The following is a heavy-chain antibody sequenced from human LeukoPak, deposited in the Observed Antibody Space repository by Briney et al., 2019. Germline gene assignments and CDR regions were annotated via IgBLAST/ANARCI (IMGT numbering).Heavy chain of an antibody. Sequence: GGSLRLSCAVSGFTLSSYWMHWVRQAPGKGLVWVSRISADGSSTNYADSVKGRFTISRDNAKNTLSLQMNSLSAEDTAVYYCARTPIIGNHWFDPWGQGTLVTVSS. CDR2: ISADGSST. CDR3: ARTPIIGNHWFDP. D-gene: IGHD1-14*01. V-gene: IGHV3-74*01. J-gene: IGHJ5*02. CDR1: GFTLSSYW.